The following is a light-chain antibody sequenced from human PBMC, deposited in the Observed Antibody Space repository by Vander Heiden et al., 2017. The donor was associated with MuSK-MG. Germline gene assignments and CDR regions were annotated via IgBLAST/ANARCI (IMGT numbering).Light chain of an antibody. CDR2: SAS. CDR1: QSVGSSY. CDR3: QQYSNSPRT. V-gene: IGKV3-20*01. Sequence: EIVLTQSPGTLSLSPGERATLSCRASQSVGSSYLAWYQQKPGQAPRLLMYSASSRATGIPDRFSGSGSGTDFTLIISRLEPEDFAVYYCQQYSNSPRTFGQGTKVEIK. J-gene: IGKJ1*01.